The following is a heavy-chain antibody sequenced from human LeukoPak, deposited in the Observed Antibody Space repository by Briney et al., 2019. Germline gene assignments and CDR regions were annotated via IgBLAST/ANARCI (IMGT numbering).Heavy chain of an antibody. V-gene: IGHV3-33*01. Sequence: GGSLRLSCAASGFTFSSYGMHWVRQAPGKGLEWVAVIWYDGTNKYYGDSVKVRFTISRDNSKNTLYLQRNSLRAEDTAVYYCASQHCSGGYCYFFDWGQGTLVTVSS. CDR2: IWYDGTNK. D-gene: IGHD2-15*01. J-gene: IGHJ4*02. CDR3: ASQHCSGGYCYFFD. CDR1: GFTFSSYG.